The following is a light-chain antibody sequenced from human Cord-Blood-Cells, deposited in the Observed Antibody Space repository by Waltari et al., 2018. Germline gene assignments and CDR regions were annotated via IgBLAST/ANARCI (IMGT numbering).Light chain of an antibody. CDR1: SRDVESYNL. J-gene: IGLJ2*01. CDR3: CSYAGSVV. Sequence: QSALTQPASVSGSPGQSITISCTGTSRDVESYNLVSWYQQHPGKAPKLLIYEVSKRPSGVSNRFSGSKSGNTASLTISGLQAEDEADYYCCSYAGSVVFGGGTKLTVL. CDR2: EVS. V-gene: IGLV2-23*02.